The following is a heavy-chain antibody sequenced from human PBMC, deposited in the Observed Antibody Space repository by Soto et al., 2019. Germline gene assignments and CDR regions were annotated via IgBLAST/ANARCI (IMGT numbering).Heavy chain of an antibody. CDR1: GGTFSSYA. CDR2: IIPIFGTA. J-gene: IGHJ6*01. V-gene: IGHV1-69*13. D-gene: IGHD6-6*01. CDR3: ASRIVARPLWYYYYGMDV. Sequence: SVKVSCKASGGTFSSYAISWVRQAPGQGLEWMGGIIPIFGTANYAQKFQGRVTITADESTSTAYMELSSLRSEDTAVYYCASRIVARPLWYYYYGMDVWGQGTTVTVSS.